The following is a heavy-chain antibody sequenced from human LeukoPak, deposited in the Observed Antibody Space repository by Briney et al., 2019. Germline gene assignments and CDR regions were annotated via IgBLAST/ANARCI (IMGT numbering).Heavy chain of an antibody. Sequence: PSETLSLTCTVSGGSIFSYYWSWIRQPPGKGLEWIGYIYYSGSTNYNPSLKSRVIISVDTSKNQFSLKLSSVTAADTAVYYCARGMATILTWGQGTLVTVSS. CDR1: GGSIFSYY. J-gene: IGHJ5*02. D-gene: IGHD5-24*01. CDR3: ARGMATILT. V-gene: IGHV4-59*12. CDR2: IYYSGST.